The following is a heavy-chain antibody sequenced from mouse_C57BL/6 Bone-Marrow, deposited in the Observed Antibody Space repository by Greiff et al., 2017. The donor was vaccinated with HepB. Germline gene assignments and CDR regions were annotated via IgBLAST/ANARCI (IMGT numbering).Heavy chain of an antibody. CDR2: INPNNGGT. D-gene: IGHD1-1*01. Sequence: VQLQQSGPELVKPGASVKMSCKASGYTFTDYNMHWVKQSHGKSLEWIGVINPNNGGTCYNQKFKGKATLTVNKSSSTAYMELRSLTSEDAAVYLCARSGYYGSYVDYWGQGTTLTVSS. CDR3: ARSGYYGSYVDY. J-gene: IGHJ2*01. CDR1: GYTFTDYN. V-gene: IGHV1-22*01.